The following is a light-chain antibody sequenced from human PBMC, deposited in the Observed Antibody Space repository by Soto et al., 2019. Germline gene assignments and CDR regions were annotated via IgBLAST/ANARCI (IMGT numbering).Light chain of an antibody. V-gene: IGKV1-5*03. CDR2: KAS. CDR1: QSVSNW. CDR3: QQYNGYWT. Sequence: DIPMTQSPSTLSASVGDRVTITCRASQSVSNWLAWYQQKPGKAPKLLIHKASSLESGVPSRFSGSGSGTEFTLTISSLQPDDFATYYCQQYNGYWTFGQGTKVEFK. J-gene: IGKJ1*01.